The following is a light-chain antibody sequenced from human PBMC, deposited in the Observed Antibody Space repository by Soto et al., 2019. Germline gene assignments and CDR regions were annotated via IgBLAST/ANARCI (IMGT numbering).Light chain of an antibody. CDR1: QSLSGY. J-gene: IGKJ5*01. V-gene: IGKV1-39*01. Sequence: DIQMTQSPSSLSASVGDRVTITCRTSQSLSGYLNWYRHRPGKAPTLLIYAASTLQSGVPSRFSGSGSGTDFTLTISNLQPEDFATYYCQQSYSTLPITFGQGTRLDIK. CDR2: AAS. CDR3: QQSYSTLPIT.